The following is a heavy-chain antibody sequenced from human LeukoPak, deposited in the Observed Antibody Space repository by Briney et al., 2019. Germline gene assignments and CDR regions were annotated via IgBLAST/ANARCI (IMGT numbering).Heavy chain of an antibody. CDR3: ARDQDSLVRGVIGY. D-gene: IGHD3-10*01. Sequence: ASVKVSCKASGYTFTSYGISWVRQAPGQGLEWMGWIGPYNGNTNYAQNLQGRVTMTTDTSTRTAYMELGSLGSDDTAVYYCARDQDSLVRGVIGYWGQGTLVTVSS. CDR1: GYTFTSYG. CDR2: IGPYNGNT. J-gene: IGHJ4*02. V-gene: IGHV1-18*01.